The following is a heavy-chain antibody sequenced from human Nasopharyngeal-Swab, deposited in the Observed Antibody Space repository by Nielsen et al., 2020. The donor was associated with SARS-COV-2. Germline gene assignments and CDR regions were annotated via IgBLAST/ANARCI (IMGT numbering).Heavy chain of an antibody. Sequence: ASVTVSCQASGYTFTGYYMHWVRQAPGQGLEWMGRINPNSGGTNYAQKFQGRVTMTRDTSISTAYMELSRLRSDDTAVYYCARDPTSVAGTGDYYYGMDVWGQGTTVTVSS. J-gene: IGHJ6*02. D-gene: IGHD6-19*01. CDR3: ARDPTSVAGTGDYYYGMDV. CDR1: GYTFTGYY. CDR2: INPNSGGT. V-gene: IGHV1-2*06.